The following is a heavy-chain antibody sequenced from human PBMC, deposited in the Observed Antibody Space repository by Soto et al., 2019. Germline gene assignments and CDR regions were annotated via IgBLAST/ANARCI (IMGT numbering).Heavy chain of an antibody. J-gene: IGHJ4*02. CDR2: ISSASNDI. CDR1: GFTFSRYS. CDR3: ARVAY. Sequence: GGSLRLSCTASGFTFSRYSMNWVRQAPGKGLEWVASISSASNDITYADSVKGRFIISRDNAKNSLFLQMNDLRPEDTALYYCARVAYWGQGTLVTVSS. V-gene: IGHV3-21*06.